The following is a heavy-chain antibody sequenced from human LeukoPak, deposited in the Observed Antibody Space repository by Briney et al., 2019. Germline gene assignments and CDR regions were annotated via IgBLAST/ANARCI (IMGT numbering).Heavy chain of an antibody. CDR3: ASSSYSSSSS. CDR1: GFTFTNYW. D-gene: IGHD6-6*01. CDR2: INEDASQK. Sequence: GGSLRLSCAASGFTFTNYWMIWVRQAPGKGLEWVANINEDASQKYYLGSVEGRFTISGDNAKNSVYLQMNSLRAEDTAMYYCASSSYSSSSSWGQGTLVTVSS. J-gene: IGHJ5*02. V-gene: IGHV3-7*01.